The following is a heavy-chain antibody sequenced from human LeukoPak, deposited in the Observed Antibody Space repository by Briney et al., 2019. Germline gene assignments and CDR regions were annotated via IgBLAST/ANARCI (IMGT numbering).Heavy chain of an antibody. CDR3: ARGRGYYYDSSGYWGFDP. V-gene: IGHV1-8*03. Sequence: GASVKVSCKASGYTFTSYDINWVRQATGQGLEWMGWMNPNSGNTGYAQKFQGRVTITRNTSISTAYMELSSLRSEDTAVYYCARGRGYYYDSSGYWGFDPWGQGTLVTVSS. CDR1: GYTFTSYD. J-gene: IGHJ5*02. CDR2: MNPNSGNT. D-gene: IGHD3-22*01.